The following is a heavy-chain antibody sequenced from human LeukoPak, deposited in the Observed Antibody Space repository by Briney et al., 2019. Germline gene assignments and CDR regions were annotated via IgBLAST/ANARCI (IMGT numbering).Heavy chain of an antibody. J-gene: IGHJ6*02. CDR2: INPHSGGT. D-gene: IGHD2-15*01. Sequence: ASVRVSCKASGYTFTGYYIHWMRQAPGQGLEWMGWINPHSGGTNYAQSFQGRVTMTRDTSISTAYMELSRLRSDDTAVYYCARDLSGGQNYYYGMDVWGQGTTVTVSS. V-gene: IGHV1-2*02. CDR3: ARDLSGGQNYYYGMDV. CDR1: GYTFTGYY.